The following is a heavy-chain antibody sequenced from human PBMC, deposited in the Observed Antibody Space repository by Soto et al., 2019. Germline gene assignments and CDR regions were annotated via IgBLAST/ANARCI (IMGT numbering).Heavy chain of an antibody. Sequence: SVKVSCKASGFTFTSSAMQWVRQARGQRLEWIGWIVVGSGNTNYAQKFQERVTITRDMSTSTAYMELSSLRSEDTAVYYCAEESSRHYSSYMAVWGKGTTVTVSS. CDR1: GFTFTSSA. CDR2: IVVGSGNT. CDR3: AEESSRHYSSYMAV. J-gene: IGHJ6*03. D-gene: IGHD6-13*01. V-gene: IGHV1-58*02.